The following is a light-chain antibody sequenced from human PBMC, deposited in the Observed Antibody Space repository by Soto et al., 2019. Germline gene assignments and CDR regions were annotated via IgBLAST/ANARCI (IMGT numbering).Light chain of an antibody. CDR3: MQGTHWPRT. Sequence: DVVMTQSPLSLPVTLGQPASISCRSSQSLVYSDGNTYLNWFQQRPGQSPRRLIYKVCNRDSGVPDRFSGIGSGTDFTLKISRVEAEDVGVYYCMQGTHWPRTFGQGTKVEIK. J-gene: IGKJ1*01. CDR1: QSLVYSDGNTY. V-gene: IGKV2-30*01. CDR2: KVC.